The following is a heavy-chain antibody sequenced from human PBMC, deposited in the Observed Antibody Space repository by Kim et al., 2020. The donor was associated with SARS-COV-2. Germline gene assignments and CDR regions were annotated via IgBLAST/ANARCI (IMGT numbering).Heavy chain of an antibody. Sequence: YNPSLKSRVTISVDKSKNQFSLKRSSVTAADTAVYYCARDGALGSGWYNYWGQGTLVTVSS. V-gene: IGHV4-4*02. CDR3: ARDGALGSGWYNY. D-gene: IGHD6-19*01. J-gene: IGHJ4*02.